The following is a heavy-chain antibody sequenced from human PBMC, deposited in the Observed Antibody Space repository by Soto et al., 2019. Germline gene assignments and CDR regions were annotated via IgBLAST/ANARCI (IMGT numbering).Heavy chain of an antibody. CDR3: ARGLPYDYVWGSYRPNYYYYYGMDV. J-gene: IGHJ6*02. CDR2: INHSGST. CDR1: GGSFSGYY. Sequence: SETLSLTCAVYGGSFSGYYWSWIRQPPGKGLEWIGEINHSGSTNYNPSLKSRVTISVDTSKNQFSLKLSSVTAADTAVYYCARGLPYDYVWGSYRPNYYYYYGMDVWGQGTTVTVSS. D-gene: IGHD3-16*02. V-gene: IGHV4-34*01.